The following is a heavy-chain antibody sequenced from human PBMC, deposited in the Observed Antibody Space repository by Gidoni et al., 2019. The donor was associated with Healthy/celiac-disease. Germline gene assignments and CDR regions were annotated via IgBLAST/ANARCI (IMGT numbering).Heavy chain of an antibody. Sequence: MGRINPNSGGTNYAQKFQGRVTMTRDTSISTAYMELSRLRSDDTVVYYCARLRRSKVPAADGANYNWFDPWGQGTLVTVSS. V-gene: IGHV1-2*05. J-gene: IGHJ5*02. CDR3: ARLRRSKVPAADGANYNWFDP. D-gene: IGHD2-2*01. CDR2: INPNSGGT.